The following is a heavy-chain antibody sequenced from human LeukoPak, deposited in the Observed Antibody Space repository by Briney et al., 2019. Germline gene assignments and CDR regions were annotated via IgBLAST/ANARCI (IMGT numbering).Heavy chain of an antibody. D-gene: IGHD3-3*01. CDR3: ARDSSPLRFFL. CDR2: IYHSGST. CDR1: GYSISSGYY. V-gene: IGHV4-38-2*02. Sequence: SETLSLTCTVSGYSISSGYYWGWIRQPPGKGLEWIGTIYHSGSTYYNPSLTSRVTVSVDISKNQFSLNLSPVTAADTAVYYCARDSSPLRFFLWGQGTLVTVSS. J-gene: IGHJ4*02.